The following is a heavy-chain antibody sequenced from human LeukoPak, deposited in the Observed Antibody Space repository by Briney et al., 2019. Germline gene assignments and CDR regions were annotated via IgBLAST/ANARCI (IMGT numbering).Heavy chain of an antibody. CDR2: IWYDGSNK. D-gene: IGHD1-26*01. J-gene: IGHJ4*02. V-gene: IGHV3-33*01. CDR1: GFG. Sequence: GRSLRLSCAASGFGMHWVRQAPGKGLEWVAIIWYDGSNKYYSDSVKGRFTIPRDNSKNTLYLQMNSLRAEDTAVYYCARDLMGEDNYWGQGTLVTVSS. CDR3: ARDLMGEDNY.